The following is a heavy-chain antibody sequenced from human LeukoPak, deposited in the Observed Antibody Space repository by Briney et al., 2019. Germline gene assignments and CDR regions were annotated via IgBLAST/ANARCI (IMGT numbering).Heavy chain of an antibody. D-gene: IGHD6-13*01. Sequence: ASVKVSCKASGGTFSSYAISWVRQAPGQGLEWMGWISAYNGNTNYAQKLQGRVTMTTDTSTSTAYMELRSLRSDDTAVYYCARAGLGSSWHYFDYWGQGTLVTVSS. J-gene: IGHJ4*02. CDR1: GGTFSSYA. CDR3: ARAGLGSSWHYFDY. CDR2: ISAYNGNT. V-gene: IGHV1-18*01.